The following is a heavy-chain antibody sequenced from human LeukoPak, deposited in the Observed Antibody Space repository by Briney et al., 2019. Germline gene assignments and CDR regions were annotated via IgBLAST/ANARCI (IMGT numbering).Heavy chain of an antibody. Sequence: SETLSLTCTVSGGSISSYYWSWIRQPPGKGLEWIGYIYYSGSTNYNPSLKSRVTISVDTSKNQFSLKLSSVTAADTAVYYCAREAKSCSSTSCYLPGYFDYWGQGTLVTVPS. J-gene: IGHJ4*02. CDR3: AREAKSCSSTSCYLPGYFDY. D-gene: IGHD2-2*01. V-gene: IGHV4-59*01. CDR1: GGSISSYY. CDR2: IYYSGST.